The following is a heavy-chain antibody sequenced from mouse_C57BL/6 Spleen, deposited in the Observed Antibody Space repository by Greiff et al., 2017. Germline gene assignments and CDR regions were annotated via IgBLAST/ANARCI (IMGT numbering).Heavy chain of an antibody. CDR1: GYTFTDYY. D-gene: IGHD2-4*01. V-gene: IGHV1-26*01. CDR2: INPNNGGT. CDR3: ARGRIGYDYPYWYFDV. J-gene: IGHJ1*03. Sequence: EVQLQQSGPELVKPGASVKISCKASGYTFTDYYMNWVKQSHGKSLEWIGDINPNNGGTSYNQKFKGKATLTVDKSSSTAYMELRSLTSEDSAVYYCARGRIGYDYPYWYFDVWGTGTTVTVSS.